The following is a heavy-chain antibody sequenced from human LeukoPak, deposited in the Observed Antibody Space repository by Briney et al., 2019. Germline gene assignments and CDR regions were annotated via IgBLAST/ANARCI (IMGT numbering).Heavy chain of an antibody. J-gene: IGHJ4*02. CDR2: IYHSGST. D-gene: IGHD6-19*01. Sequence: SETLSLTCAVSGGSISSSNWWSWVRQPPGKGLEWIGEIYHSGSTNYNPSLKSRVTISVDKSKNQFSLKLSSVTAADTAVHYCARYSSGWPYYFDYWGQGTLVTVSS. CDR3: ARYSSGWPYYFDY. V-gene: IGHV4-4*02. CDR1: GGSISSSNW.